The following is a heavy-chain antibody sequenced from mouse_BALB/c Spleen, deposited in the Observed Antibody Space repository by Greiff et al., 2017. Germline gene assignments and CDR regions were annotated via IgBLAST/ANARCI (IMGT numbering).Heavy chain of an antibody. J-gene: IGHJ3*01. D-gene: IGHD2-4*01. Sequence: EVQLQQSGAELVKPGASVKLSCTASGFNIKDTYMHWVKQRPEQGLEWIGRIDPANGNTKYDPKFQGKATITADTSSNTAYLQLSSLTSEDTAVYYCATPFYYDYPFAYWGQGTLVTVSA. V-gene: IGHV14-3*02. CDR3: ATPFYYDYPFAY. CDR1: GFNIKDTY. CDR2: IDPANGNT.